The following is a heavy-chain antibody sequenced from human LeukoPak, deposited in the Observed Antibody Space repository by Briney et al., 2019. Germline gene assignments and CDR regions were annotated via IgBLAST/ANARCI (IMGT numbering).Heavy chain of an antibody. Sequence: SETLSLTCTVSGGSISSYYWSWIRQPPGKGLEWIGYIYYSGSTNYNPSLKSRVTISVDTSKNQFSLKLSSVTAAATAVYYCAREEYVAFDIWGQGTMVTVSS. CDR2: IYYSGST. J-gene: IGHJ3*02. CDR1: GGSISSYY. CDR3: AREEYVAFDI. V-gene: IGHV4-59*01. D-gene: IGHD2-2*01.